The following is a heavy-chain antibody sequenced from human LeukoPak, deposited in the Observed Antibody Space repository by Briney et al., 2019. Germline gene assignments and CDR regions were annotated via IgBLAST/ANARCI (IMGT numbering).Heavy chain of an antibody. J-gene: IGHJ4*02. D-gene: IGHD3-3*01. CDR3: ARGAPRNYDFCSGPFDY. Sequence: GGSLRLSCAASGFTFSNYAMHWVRQAPGKGLEWVALISYDGSNKCYADSVKGRFTISRDNSKNTLYLQMNSLRGEDTAVYYCARGAPRNYDFCSGPFDYWGQGSLVTVSS. V-gene: IGHV3-30-3*01. CDR2: ISYDGSNK. CDR1: GFTFSNYA.